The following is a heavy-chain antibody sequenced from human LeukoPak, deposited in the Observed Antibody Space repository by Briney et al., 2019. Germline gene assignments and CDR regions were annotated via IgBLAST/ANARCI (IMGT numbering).Heavy chain of an antibody. V-gene: IGHV3-48*03. J-gene: IGHJ3*02. CDR2: ISSSGSTI. D-gene: IGHD3-10*01. Sequence: GGSLRLSCAASGFTFSSYEMNWVRQAPGKGLEWVSYISSSGSTIYYADSVKGRFTISRDNAKNSLYLQMNSLRAEDTAVYYCASRGGFNAFDIWGQGTMVTVSS. CDR3: ASRGGFNAFDI. CDR1: GFTFSSYE.